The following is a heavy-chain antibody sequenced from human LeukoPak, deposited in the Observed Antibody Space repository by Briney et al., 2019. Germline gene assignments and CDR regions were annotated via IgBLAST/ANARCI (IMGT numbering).Heavy chain of an antibody. CDR3: ARDGTRGWELDY. Sequence: GGSLRLSCAASEFTFSRYEMNWVRQVPGKGLEWVSYISGSGDSIFHADSVRGRFTISRDNAQNSLYPQMNSLRAEDTAVYYCARDGTRGWELDYWGQGALVTVSS. V-gene: IGHV3-48*03. J-gene: IGHJ4*02. CDR1: EFTFSRYE. D-gene: IGHD1-26*01. CDR2: ISGSGDSI.